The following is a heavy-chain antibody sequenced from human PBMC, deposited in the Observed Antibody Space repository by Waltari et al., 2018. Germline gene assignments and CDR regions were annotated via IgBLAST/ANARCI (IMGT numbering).Heavy chain of an antibody. D-gene: IGHD5-12*01. CDR2: IYPGDSDT. J-gene: IGHJ6*02. CDR1: GYSFTSYW. V-gene: IGHV5-51*01. Sequence: EVQLVQSGAEVKKPGESLKISCKGSGYSFTSYWIGWVRQMPGKGLGWVGIIYPGDSDTRYSPSFQGQVTISADKSISTAYLQWSSLKASDTAMYYCATATIRSGYYYYYGMDVWGQGTTVTVSS. CDR3: ATATIRSGYYYYYGMDV.